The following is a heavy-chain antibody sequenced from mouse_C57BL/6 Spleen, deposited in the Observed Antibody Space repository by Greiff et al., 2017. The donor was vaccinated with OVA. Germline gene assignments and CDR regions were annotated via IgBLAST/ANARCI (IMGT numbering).Heavy chain of an antibody. CDR2: INYDGSST. CDR3: ARGVYYGNYGGYFDV. J-gene: IGHJ1*03. Sequence: EVKVVESEGGLVQPGSSMKLSCTASGFTFSDYYMAWVRQVPEKGLEWVANINYDGSSTYYLDSLKSRFIISRDNAKNILYLQMSSLKSEDTATYYWARGVYYGNYGGYFDVWGTGTTVTVSS. V-gene: IGHV5-16*01. D-gene: IGHD2-1*01. CDR1: GFTFSDYY.